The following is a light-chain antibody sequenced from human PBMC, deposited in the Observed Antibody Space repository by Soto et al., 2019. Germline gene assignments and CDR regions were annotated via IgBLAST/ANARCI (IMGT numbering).Light chain of an antibody. CDR2: DVS. V-gene: IGLV2-14*01. J-gene: IGLJ1*01. Sequence: QSALTQPASVSGSPGQSITISCTGTSSDVGGYNYVSWYQQHPGKAPKLMIYDVSNRPSGVSNRFSGSKYGNTASLTISGLQAEDEDDYYCSSYTSSSTPRVFGTGTKLTVL. CDR1: SSDVGGYNY. CDR3: SSYTSSSTPRV.